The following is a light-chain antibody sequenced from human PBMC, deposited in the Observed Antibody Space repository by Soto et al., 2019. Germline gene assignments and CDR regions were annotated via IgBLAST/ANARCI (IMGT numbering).Light chain of an antibody. V-gene: IGKV3-11*01. J-gene: IGKJ4*01. CDR3: QQRSNWPSLT. CDR2: DAS. Sequence: EIVLTQSPATLSLSPGERATLSCRASQSVSSYLAWYQQKPGQAPRLLIYDASNRAAGIPARFSGSGSGTDFTPTTSSLEPEDFAVYYCQQRSNWPSLTFGGGTKVEIK. CDR1: QSVSSY.